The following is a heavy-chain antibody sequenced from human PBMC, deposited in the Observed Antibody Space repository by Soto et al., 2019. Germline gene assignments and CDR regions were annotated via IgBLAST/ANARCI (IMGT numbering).Heavy chain of an antibody. J-gene: IGHJ3*02. Sequence: WGSLRLSCAASGFTFRNVWMHWFRQAPGKGLVWVSRINSDGSATDYADSVKGRFTISRDNAKNTLSLQMNSLRAEDTAVYYCAREGDAFDIWGQGTLVTVSS. CDR3: AREGDAFDI. V-gene: IGHV3-74*01. D-gene: IGHD3-10*01. CDR2: INSDGSAT. CDR1: GFTFRNVW.